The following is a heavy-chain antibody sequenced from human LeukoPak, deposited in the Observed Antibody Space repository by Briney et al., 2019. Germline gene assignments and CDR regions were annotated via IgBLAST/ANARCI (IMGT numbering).Heavy chain of an antibody. CDR1: GFSFSSYW. CDR2: IKQDGTEK. J-gene: IGHJ4*02. CDR3: ARDVRPDY. D-gene: IGHD6-6*01. V-gene: IGHV3-7*04. Sequence: GGSLRLSCAASGFSFSSYWMSWVRQAPGEGLEWMANIKQDGTEKYYMDSVKGRFSISRDNAKNSLYLRMNALRAEDTAVYYCARDVRPDYWGQGTLVTVST.